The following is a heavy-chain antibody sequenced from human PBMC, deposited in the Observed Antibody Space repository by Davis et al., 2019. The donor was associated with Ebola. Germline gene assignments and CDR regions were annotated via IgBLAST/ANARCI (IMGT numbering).Heavy chain of an antibody. V-gene: IGHV1-8*01. Sequence: AASVKVSCKASGYTFTSYDINWVRQATGQGLEWMGWMNPNSGNTGYAQKFQGRVTMTRNTSISTAYMELSSLRSEDTAVYYCARAHEGYCSGGSCYGYTYYYYGMDVWGQGTTVTVSS. J-gene: IGHJ6*02. CDR2: MNPNSGNT. D-gene: IGHD2-15*01. CDR3: ARAHEGYCSGGSCYGYTYYYYGMDV. CDR1: GYTFTSYD.